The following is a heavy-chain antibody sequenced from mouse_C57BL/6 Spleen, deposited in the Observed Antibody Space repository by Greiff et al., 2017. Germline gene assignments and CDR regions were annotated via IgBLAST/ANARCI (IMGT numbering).Heavy chain of an antibody. D-gene: IGHD2-5*01. J-gene: IGHJ1*03. CDR1: GYTFTSYW. Sequence: VQLQQPGAELVRPGSSVKLSCKASGYTFTSYWMHWVKQRPIQGLEWIGNIDPSDSETHYNQKFKDKATLTVDKSSSTAYMQLSSLTSEDSAVYYCARGGDSNYWYFDFWGTGTTVTVSS. CDR3: ARGGDSNYWYFDF. V-gene: IGHV1-52*01. CDR2: IDPSDSET.